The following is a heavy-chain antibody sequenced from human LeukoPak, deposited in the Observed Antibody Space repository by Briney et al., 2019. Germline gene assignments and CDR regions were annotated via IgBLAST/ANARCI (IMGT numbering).Heavy chain of an antibody. CDR1: GGTFSSYA. Sequence: SVKVSCMASGGTFSSYAISWVRQAPGQGLEWMGGIIPIFGTANYAQKFQGRVTITADESTSTAYMELSSLRSEDTAVYYCARDQYYYGSGSRNWFDPWGQGTLVTVSS. D-gene: IGHD3-10*01. V-gene: IGHV1-69*01. CDR3: ARDQYYYGSGSRNWFDP. J-gene: IGHJ5*02. CDR2: IIPIFGTA.